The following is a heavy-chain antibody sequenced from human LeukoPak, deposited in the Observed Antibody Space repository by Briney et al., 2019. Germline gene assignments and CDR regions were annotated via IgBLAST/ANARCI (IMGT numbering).Heavy chain of an antibody. D-gene: IGHD3/OR15-3a*01. CDR3: AKDGHKSDWYYYKDV. V-gene: IGHV3-23*01. Sequence: GWALRLSCAASAFTFSNHAMTRVRQAPGKGREGVSTISGSGDATWSADSVRGRFTISRDNYKSTLFLQMHSLRAEDTAVYYCAKDGHKSDWYYYKDVWGKGTTVTVSS. CDR2: ISGSGDAT. J-gene: IGHJ6*03. CDR1: AFTFSNHA.